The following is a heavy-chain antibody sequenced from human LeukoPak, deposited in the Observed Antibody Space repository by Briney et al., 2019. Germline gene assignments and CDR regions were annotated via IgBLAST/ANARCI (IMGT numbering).Heavy chain of an antibody. CDR1: GGSFSGYY. CDR2: INHSGST. V-gene: IGHV4-34*01. D-gene: IGHD5-24*01. CDR3: ARGFRDGYNYGY. J-gene: IGHJ4*02. Sequence: SETLSLTCAVYGGSFSGYYWSWIRRPPGKGLEWIGEINHSGSTNYNPSLKSRVTISVDTSKNQFSLKLSYVTAADTAVYYCARGFRDGYNYGYWGQGTLVTVSS.